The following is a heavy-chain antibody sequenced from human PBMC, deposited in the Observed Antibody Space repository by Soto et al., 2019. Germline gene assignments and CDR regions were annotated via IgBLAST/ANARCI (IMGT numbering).Heavy chain of an antibody. CDR3: ASSRPWLVREYYYSGMDV. D-gene: IGHD6-19*01. CDR2: IIPLFGTT. CDR1: GGTFNSYA. J-gene: IGHJ6*02. Sequence: QVQLVQSGAEVKKTGSSVKVSCKASGGTFNSYAISWVRQAPGQGLEWIGGIIPLFGTTNYAQKFQGRVTITADESTTTAYMELSSLRSDDTAVYYCASSRPWLVREYYYSGMDVWGQGTTVTVSS. V-gene: IGHV1-69*01.